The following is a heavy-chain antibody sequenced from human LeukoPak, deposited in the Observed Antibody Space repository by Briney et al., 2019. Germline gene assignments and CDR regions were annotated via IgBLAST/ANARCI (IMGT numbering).Heavy chain of an antibody. CDR2: INPNSGGT. CDR1: GYTFTGYY. Sequence: ASVKVSCKASGYTFTGYYMHWMRQAPGQGLEWMGWINPNSGGTNYAQKFQGRVTMTRDTSISTAYMELSRLRSDDTAVYYCARADIVVVVAPNWFDPWGQGTLVTVSS. J-gene: IGHJ5*02. V-gene: IGHV1-2*02. D-gene: IGHD2-15*01. CDR3: ARADIVVVVAPNWFDP.